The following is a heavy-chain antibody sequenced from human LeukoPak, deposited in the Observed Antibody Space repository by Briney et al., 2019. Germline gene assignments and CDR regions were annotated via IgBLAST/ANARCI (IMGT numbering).Heavy chain of an antibody. D-gene: IGHD2-2*01. J-gene: IGHJ6*02. CDR2: ISYDGSNK. Sequence: PGRSLRLSCAASGFTFSSYAMHWVRQAPGKGLEWVAVISYDGSNKYYADSVKGRFTISRDNSKSTLYLQMNGLRAEDTAVYYCARDIVVVPAAMGFYYYYYGMDVWGQGTTVTVSS. CDR3: ARDIVVVPAAMGFYYYYYGMDV. V-gene: IGHV3-30*04. CDR1: GFTFSSYA.